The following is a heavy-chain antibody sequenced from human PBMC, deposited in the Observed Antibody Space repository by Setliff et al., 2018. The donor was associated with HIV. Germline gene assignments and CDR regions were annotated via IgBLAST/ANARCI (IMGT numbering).Heavy chain of an antibody. CDR3: ARDHVVCSGGTCRSDDPYYYYYMNV. CDR2: SNPNTGGT. V-gene: IGHV1-2*02. Sequence: ASVKVSCKTSGYMFNIYYMHLVRQVPGQGLEWMGWSNPNTGGTKYAQKFQGRVTMTMDTSTTTAYMELSGLKSDDTAVYYCARDHVVCSGGTCRSDDPYYYYYMNVWGQGTTVTVSS. J-gene: IGHJ6*03. CDR1: GYMFNIYY. D-gene: IGHD2-15*01.